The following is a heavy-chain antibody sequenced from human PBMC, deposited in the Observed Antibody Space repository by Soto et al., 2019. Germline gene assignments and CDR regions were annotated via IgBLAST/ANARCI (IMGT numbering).Heavy chain of an antibody. CDR2: IIPISGTA. V-gene: IGHV1-69*01. CDR1: GGTFSSYA. J-gene: IGHJ6*02. D-gene: IGHD2-2*01. CDR3: ARSQGSSTSLEIYYYYYYGMDV. Sequence: QVQLVQSGAEVKKPGSSVKVSCKASGGTFSSYAISWVRQALGQGLEWMGGIIPISGTANYAQKFQGRVTITADESTSTACMELSSLRSEDTAVYYCARSQGSSTSLEIYYYYYYGMDVWGQGTTVTVSS.